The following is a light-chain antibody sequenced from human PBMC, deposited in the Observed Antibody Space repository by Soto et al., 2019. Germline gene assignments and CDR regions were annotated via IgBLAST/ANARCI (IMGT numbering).Light chain of an antibody. J-gene: IGKJ4*01. CDR2: LGS. CDR1: QSLLYSNGYNY. Sequence: DIVMTQSPLSLPVTPGEPASISCRSSQSLLYSNGYNYVDWYLQKPGQPPQLLLFLGSSRASGVPDRFNGSGSGTDFTLRITTVEAEDVGVYYCMQVLQTPLTFGGGTKLEIK. CDR3: MQVLQTPLT. V-gene: IGKV2-28*01.